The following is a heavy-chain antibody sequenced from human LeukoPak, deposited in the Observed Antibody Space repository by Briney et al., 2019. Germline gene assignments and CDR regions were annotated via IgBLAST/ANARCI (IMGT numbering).Heavy chain of an antibody. CDR2: ISDSGGST. V-gene: IGHV3-23*01. CDR3: RGYSSSWDSGSRIDY. Sequence: GGSLRLSCAASGFTFSSYGMSWVRQAPGKGLEWVSAISDSGGSTDYADSVKGRLTHSRDNYKNPLYLQMNSLRAEDTAVYYCRGYSSSWDSGSRIDYWGQGTLVTVSS. J-gene: IGHJ4*02. D-gene: IGHD6-13*01. CDR1: GFTFSSYG.